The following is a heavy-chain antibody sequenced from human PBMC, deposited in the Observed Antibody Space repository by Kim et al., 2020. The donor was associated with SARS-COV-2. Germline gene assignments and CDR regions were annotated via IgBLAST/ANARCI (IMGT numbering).Heavy chain of an antibody. Sequence: GGSLRLSCAASGFTFSSYGMHWVRQAPGKGLEWVAVISYDGSNKYYADSVKGRFTISRDNSKNTLYLQMNSLRAEDTALYYCAKSSNSGSYSDWGQGTLV. CDR3: AKSSNSGSYSD. CDR2: ISYDGSNK. V-gene: IGHV3-30*18. CDR1: GFTFSSYG. J-gene: IGHJ4*02. D-gene: IGHD1-26*01.